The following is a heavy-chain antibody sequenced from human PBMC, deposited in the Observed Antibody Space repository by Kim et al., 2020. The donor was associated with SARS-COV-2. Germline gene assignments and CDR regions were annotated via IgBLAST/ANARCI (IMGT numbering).Heavy chain of an antibody. Sequence: ASVKVSCKASGYTFTSYAMHWVRQAPGQRLEWMGWINAGNGNTKYSQKFQGRVTITRDTSASTAYMELSSLRSEDTAVYYCCSGGLVGVAAAGLGWFDPWGQRTLVTVSS. J-gene: IGHJ5*02. V-gene: IGHV1-3*01. D-gene: IGHD6-13*01. CDR2: INAGNGNT. CDR1: GYTFTSYA. CDR3: CSGGLVGVAAAGLGWFDP.